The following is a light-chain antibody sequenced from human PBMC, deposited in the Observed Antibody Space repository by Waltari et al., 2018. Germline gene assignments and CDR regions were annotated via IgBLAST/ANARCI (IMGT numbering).Light chain of an antibody. Sequence: DIVMTQSPDSLAVYLGERATINCKSRQSVLYSSNNKNYLAWYQQKPGPPPKLLIYWASTRESGVPDRFSGSGSGTDFTLTISSLQAADVAVYYCQQYYSTPWAFGQGTKVEIK. V-gene: IGKV4-1*01. CDR2: WAS. CDR1: QSVLYSSNNKNY. J-gene: IGKJ1*01. CDR3: QQYYSTPWA.